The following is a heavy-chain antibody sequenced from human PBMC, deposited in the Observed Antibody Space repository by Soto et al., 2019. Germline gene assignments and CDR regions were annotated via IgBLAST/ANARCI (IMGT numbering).Heavy chain of an antibody. Sequence: QVQLPEPGPGLVEPSETLALTCTVPGGSVNIGTYYWSWFRQPPGQGLEWIGFIHYSGSTNYNPSLESRVTMSVDTSKNQFSLKLTSVNAADTAVYYCTRGGDDYKNGHCGQGTLVTVSS. CDR1: GGSVNIGTYY. CDR2: IHYSGST. J-gene: IGHJ4*02. V-gene: IGHV4-61*01. D-gene: IGHD4-4*01. CDR3: TRGGDDYKNGH.